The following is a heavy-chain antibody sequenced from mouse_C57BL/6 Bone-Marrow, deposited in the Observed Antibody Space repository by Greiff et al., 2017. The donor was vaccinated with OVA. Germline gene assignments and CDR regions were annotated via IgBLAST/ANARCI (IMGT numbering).Heavy chain of an antibody. V-gene: IGHV1-81*01. D-gene: IGHD4-1*01. CDR1: GYTFTSYG. CDR2: IYPGSGNT. CDR3: ARRTNWY. Sequence: VQLQQSGAELARPGASVKLSCKASGYTFTSYGISWVKQRTGQGLEWIGEIYPGSGNTYYNEKFKGKATLTADKSSSTAYMELRSLTSEDSAVYFCARRTNWYWGQGTLVTVSA. J-gene: IGHJ3*01.